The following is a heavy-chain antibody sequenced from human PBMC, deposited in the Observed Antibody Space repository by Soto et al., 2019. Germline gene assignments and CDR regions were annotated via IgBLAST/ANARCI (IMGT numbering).Heavy chain of an antibody. D-gene: IGHD3-22*01. CDR2: INHSGST. V-gene: IGHV4-34*01. CDR1: GGSFSGYY. Sequence: PSETLSLTCAVYGGSFSGYYWSWIRQPPGKGLEWIGEINHSGSTNYNPSLKSRVTISVDTSKNQFSLKLSSVTAADTAVYYCARGGRGSFYYYDSSGYYRSYNWFDPWGQGTLVTVSS. CDR3: ARGGRGSFYYYDSSGYYRSYNWFDP. J-gene: IGHJ5*02.